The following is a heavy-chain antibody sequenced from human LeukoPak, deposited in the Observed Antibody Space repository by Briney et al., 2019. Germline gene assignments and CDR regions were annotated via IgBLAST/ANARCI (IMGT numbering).Heavy chain of an antibody. V-gene: IGHV1-69*01. CDR2: IIPIFGTA. CDR1: GGTFSSYA. D-gene: IGHD3-16*01. Sequence: SVKVSCKYSGGTFSSYAISWVRQAPGQGLEWMGGIIPIFGTANYAQKFQGRVTITADESTSTAYVELSSLRSEDTAVYYCARDYGQYNWFDPWGQGTLVTVSS. CDR3: ARDYGQYNWFDP. J-gene: IGHJ5*02.